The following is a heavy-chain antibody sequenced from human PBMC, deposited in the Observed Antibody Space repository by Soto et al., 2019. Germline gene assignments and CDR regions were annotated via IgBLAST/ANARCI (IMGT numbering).Heavy chain of an antibody. CDR2: IYHSGST. V-gene: IGHV4-4*02. Sequence: SETLSLTCAVSGGSISSSNWWSWVRQPPGXGLEWIGEIYHSGSTNYNPSLKSRVTISVDKSKNQFSLKLSSVTAADTAVYYCASRNNSSSWYFNYYYRMDVWGQGTTVTVSS. D-gene: IGHD6-13*01. J-gene: IGHJ6*02. CDR1: GGSISSSNW. CDR3: ASRNNSSSWYFNYYYRMDV.